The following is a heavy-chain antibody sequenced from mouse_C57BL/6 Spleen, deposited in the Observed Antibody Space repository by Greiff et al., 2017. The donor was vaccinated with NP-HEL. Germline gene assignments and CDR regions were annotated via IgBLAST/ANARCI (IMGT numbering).Heavy chain of an antibody. CDR1: GYSFTSYY. Sequence: QVQLQQSGPELVKPGASVKISCKASGYSFTSYYIHWVKQRPGQGLEWIGWIYPGSGNTKYNEKFKGKATLTADTSSSTAYMQLSSLTSEDSAVYYCARGSNWDPFMDYWGQGTSVTVSS. D-gene: IGHD4-1*01. V-gene: IGHV1-66*01. CDR3: ARGSNWDPFMDY. J-gene: IGHJ4*01. CDR2: IYPGSGNT.